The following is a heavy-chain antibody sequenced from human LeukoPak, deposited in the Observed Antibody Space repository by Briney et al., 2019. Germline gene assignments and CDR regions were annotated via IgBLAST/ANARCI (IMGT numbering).Heavy chain of an antibody. CDR3: ARDLMGYPDY. J-gene: IGHJ4*02. Sequence: ASVKVSCKASGYTLTSYCIHWVRQAPGQGLEWMGIINPSGGSATYAQKFQGRVTMTRDTSTSTVYMEVSSLRSEDTAVFYCARDLMGYPDYWGQGTLVTV. V-gene: IGHV1-46*01. CDR2: INPSGGSA. CDR1: GYTLTSYC. D-gene: IGHD5-12*01.